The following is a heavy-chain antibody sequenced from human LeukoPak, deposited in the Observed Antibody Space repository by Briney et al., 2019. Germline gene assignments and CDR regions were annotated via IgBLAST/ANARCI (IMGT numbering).Heavy chain of an antibody. Sequence: PGRSLRLSCAASGFTFSSYAMHWVRQAPGKGLEWVAVISYDGSNKYYADSVKGRFTISRDNSKNTLYLQMNSLRAEDTAVYYCARERLDSSSDYYYYYYMDVWGKGTTVTVSS. CDR3: ARERLDSSSDYYYYYYMDV. J-gene: IGHJ6*03. CDR1: GFTFSSYA. CDR2: ISYDGSNK. V-gene: IGHV3-30-3*01. D-gene: IGHD6-6*01.